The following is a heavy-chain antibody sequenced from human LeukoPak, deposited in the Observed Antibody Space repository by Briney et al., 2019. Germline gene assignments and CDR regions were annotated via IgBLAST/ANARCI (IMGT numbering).Heavy chain of an antibody. D-gene: IGHD3-10*01. Sequence: GGSLRLSCAASGFTFSSYWMSWVRQAPGKGLEWVANIKQDGSEKYYVDSVKGRFTISRDNAKNSLYLQMNSLRAEDTAVYYCAGHVSGVRVRGKNYYYMDVWGKGTTVTISS. CDR3: AGHVSGVRVRGKNYYYMDV. CDR2: IKQDGSEK. J-gene: IGHJ6*03. CDR1: GFTFSSYW. V-gene: IGHV3-7*01.